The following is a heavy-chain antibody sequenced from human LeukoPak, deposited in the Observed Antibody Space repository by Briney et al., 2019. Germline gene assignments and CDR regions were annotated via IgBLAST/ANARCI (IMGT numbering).Heavy chain of an antibody. Sequence: GGSLRLSCAASGFTFSTYAMHWVRQAPGKGLEWLAVTSSDGTVKYYPDSVKGRFTISRDNSKNTLYLQVNSLRPEDTGVYYCARDPVPAAARHFDYWGQGTLVTVSS. V-gene: IGHV3-30-3*01. J-gene: IGHJ4*01. D-gene: IGHD2-2*01. CDR2: TSSDGTVK. CDR1: GFTFSTYA. CDR3: ARDPVPAAARHFDY.